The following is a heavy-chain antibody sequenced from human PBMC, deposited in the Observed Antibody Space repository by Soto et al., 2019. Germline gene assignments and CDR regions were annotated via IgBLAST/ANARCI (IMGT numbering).Heavy chain of an antibody. V-gene: IGHV3-21*01. Sequence: GGSLSLSCSASGFTFSKFAMYWVRQAPGKGLEWVSSISSSSSYIYYADSVKGRFTISRDNAKNSLYLQMNSLRAEDTAVYYCAREGYSYGAFDIWGQGTMVT. CDR3: AREGYSYGAFDI. J-gene: IGHJ3*02. CDR1: GFTFSKFA. CDR2: ISSSSSYI. D-gene: IGHD5-18*01.